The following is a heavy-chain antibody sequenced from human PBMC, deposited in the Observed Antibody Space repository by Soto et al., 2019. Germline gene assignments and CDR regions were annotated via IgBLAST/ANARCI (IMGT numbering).Heavy chain of an antibody. J-gene: IGHJ3*02. CDR2: ISWNSGSI. D-gene: IGHD3-22*01. CDR1: GVTFEDYA. Sequence: SLRLSCAALGVTFEDYAMHWIRKAPGKGLEWVSGISWNSGSIGYADSVKGRFTISRDNAKNSLYLQMNSLRAEDTDLYYCAKDQFTTMKSAFDIWGQGTMVTGSS. V-gene: IGHV3-9*01. CDR3: AKDQFTTMKSAFDI.